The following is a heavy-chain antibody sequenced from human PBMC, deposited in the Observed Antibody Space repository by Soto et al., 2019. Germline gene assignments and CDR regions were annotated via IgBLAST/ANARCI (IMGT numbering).Heavy chain of an antibody. CDR1: GGTFSSYA. D-gene: IGHD2-15*01. J-gene: IGHJ4*02. V-gene: IGHV1-69*13. CDR3: ARGKADIVVVVAATRWWYFDD. Sequence: SVKVSCKASGGTFSSYAISWVRQAPGQGLEWMGGIIPIFGTANYAQKFQGRVTITADESTSTAYMELSSLRSEDTAVYDCARGKADIVVVVAATRWWYFDDWGQGTLVTV. CDR2: IIPIFGTA.